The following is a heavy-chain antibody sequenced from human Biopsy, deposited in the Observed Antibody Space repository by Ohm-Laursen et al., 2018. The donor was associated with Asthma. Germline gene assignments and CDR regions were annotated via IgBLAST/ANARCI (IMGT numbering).Heavy chain of an antibody. CDR2: ISYDGGNK. D-gene: IGHD4-23*01. Sequence: SLRLSCAASGFSFSSYGMHWVRQAPGKGLEWGAVISYDGGNKFYGDSVKGRFTLSRDNSRNTLYLQMNSLRVEDTAIYYCARTHERWTSVQDDALDIWGQGTMVNVSS. J-gene: IGHJ3*02. V-gene: IGHV3-30*03. CDR3: ARTHERWTSVQDDALDI. CDR1: GFSFSSYG.